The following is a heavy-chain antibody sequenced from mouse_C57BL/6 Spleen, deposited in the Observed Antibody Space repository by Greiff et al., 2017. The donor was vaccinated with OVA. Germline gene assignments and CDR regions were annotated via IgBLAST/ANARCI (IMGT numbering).Heavy chain of an antibody. J-gene: IGHJ2*01. V-gene: IGHV5-4*01. D-gene: IGHD4-1*01. Sequence: VQLQQSGGGLVKPGGSLKLSCAASGFTFSSYAMSWVRQTPEKRLEWVATISDGGSYTYYPDNVKGRFTISRDNAKNNLYLQMSHRKSEDTAMYYCARDGRKGFDYWGQGTTLTVSS. CDR2: ISDGGSYT. CDR1: GFTFSSYA. CDR3: ARDGRKGFDY.